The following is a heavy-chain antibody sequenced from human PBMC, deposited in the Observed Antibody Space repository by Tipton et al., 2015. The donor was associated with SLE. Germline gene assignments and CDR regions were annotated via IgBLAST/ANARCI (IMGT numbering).Heavy chain of an antibody. Sequence: GSLRLSCAASGFTFSSYAMSRVRQAPGKGLEWVSAISGSGGSTYYADSVKGRFTISRDNSKNTLYLQMNSLRAEDTAVYYCAKGYYDILTGYYFDYWGQGTLVTVSS. CDR3: AKGYYDILTGYYFDY. D-gene: IGHD3-9*01. J-gene: IGHJ4*02. CDR1: GFTFSSYA. V-gene: IGHV3-23*01. CDR2: ISGSGGST.